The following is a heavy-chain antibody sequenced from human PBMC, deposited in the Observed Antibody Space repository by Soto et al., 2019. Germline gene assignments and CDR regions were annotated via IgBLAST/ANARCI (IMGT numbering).Heavy chain of an antibody. Sequence: EVQLVESGGGLVKPGGSLRLSCAASGFTFTRYSMNWVRQAPGKGLEWVSSISSTTNYIYYGDSMKGRFTISRDNAKNSLDLEMNSLRAEDTAVYYCARESEDLASNFAYWGQGTLVTVSS. CDR1: GFTFTRYS. CDR2: ISSTTNYI. CDR3: ARESEDLASNFAY. V-gene: IGHV3-21*06. J-gene: IGHJ4*02.